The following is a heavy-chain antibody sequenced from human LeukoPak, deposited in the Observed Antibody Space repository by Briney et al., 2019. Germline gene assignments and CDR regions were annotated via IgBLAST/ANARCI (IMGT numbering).Heavy chain of an antibody. D-gene: IGHD4-17*01. Sequence: SVKVSCKASGGTFLSYAISWVRQAPGKGLEWMGSIIPIFGIANYAQKFQGRVTITADKSTSTAYMELSSLRSEDTAVYYCARAPPTATVTTFGNWFDRWGQGTLVTVSS. CDR1: GGTFLSYA. CDR2: IIPIFGIA. V-gene: IGHV1-69*04. CDR3: ARAPPTATVTTFGNWFDR. J-gene: IGHJ5*02.